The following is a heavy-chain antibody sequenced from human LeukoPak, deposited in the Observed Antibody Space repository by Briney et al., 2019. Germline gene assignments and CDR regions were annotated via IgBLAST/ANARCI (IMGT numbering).Heavy chain of an antibody. Sequence: PGGSLRLSCLTSGFTLSTNAMSWVRQAPGKGLEWISGISGSGASTYYADSVKGRFTISRDDSRNTLYLQMNSLRGDDTAVYYCAKSVAIYFYYGLDVWGQGTTVAVSS. CDR3: AKSVAIYFYYGLDV. CDR1: GFTLSTNA. V-gene: IGHV3-23*01. D-gene: IGHD3-3*01. CDR2: ISGSGAST. J-gene: IGHJ6*02.